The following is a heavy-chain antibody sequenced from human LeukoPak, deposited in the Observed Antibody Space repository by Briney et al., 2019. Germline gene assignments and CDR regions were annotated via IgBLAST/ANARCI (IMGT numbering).Heavy chain of an antibody. CDR3: GRQGYTASYFLDF. Sequence: SETLSLTCTVSSGSINSYYWCWVRQPPGKGLEWIGRIYTTGATQYNPSLKSRVTMSIDTSTNQFSLNLRSMTAADTAVYYCGRQGYTASYFLDFWSQGTLVAVS. D-gene: IGHD1-26*01. CDR2: IYTTGAT. CDR1: SGSINSYY. J-gene: IGHJ4*02. V-gene: IGHV4-4*07.